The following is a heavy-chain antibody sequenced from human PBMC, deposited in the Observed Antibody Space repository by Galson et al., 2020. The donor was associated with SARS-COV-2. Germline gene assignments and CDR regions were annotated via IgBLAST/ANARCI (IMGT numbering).Heavy chain of an antibody. CDR2: IWYDGSNK. V-gene: IGHV3-33*01. Sequence: QAGGSLRLSCAASGFTFSSYGMHWVRQAPGKGLEWVAVIWYDGSNKYYADSVKGRFTISRDNSKNTLYLQMNSLRAEDTAVYYCARDLVVWDTAMGNDYLGQGTLVTVSS. CDR1: GFTFSSYG. D-gene: IGHD5-18*01. J-gene: IGHJ4*02. CDR3: ARDLVVWDTAMGNDY.